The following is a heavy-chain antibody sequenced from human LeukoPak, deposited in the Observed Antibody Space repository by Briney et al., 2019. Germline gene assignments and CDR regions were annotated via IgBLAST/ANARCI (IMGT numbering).Heavy chain of an antibody. V-gene: IGHV4-34*01. CDR1: GGSFSGYY. D-gene: IGHD3-10*01. CDR3: ARGYLGMGSTYYYGSGRNRRFGP. CDR2: INHSGST. Sequence: SETLSLTCAVYGGSFSGYYWSWIRQPPGKGLEWIGEINHSGSTNYNPSLKSRVTISVDTSKNQFSLKLSSVTAADTAVYYCARGYLGMGSTYYYGSGRNRRFGPWGQGTLVTVSS. J-gene: IGHJ5*02.